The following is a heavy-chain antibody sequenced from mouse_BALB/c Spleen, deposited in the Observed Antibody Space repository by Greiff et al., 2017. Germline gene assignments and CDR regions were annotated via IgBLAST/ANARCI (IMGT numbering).Heavy chain of an antibody. CDR3: ARSAMITTGYYFDY. CDR1: GYTFTSYT. V-gene: IGHV1-4*01. J-gene: IGHJ2*01. D-gene: IGHD2-4*01. CDR2: INPSSGYT. Sequence: VKLQQSGAELARPGASVKMSCKASGYTFTSYTMHWVKQRPGQGLEWIGYINPSSGYTNYNQKFKDKATLTADKSSSTAYMQLSSLTSEDSAVYYCARSAMITTGYYFDYWGQGTTLTVSS.